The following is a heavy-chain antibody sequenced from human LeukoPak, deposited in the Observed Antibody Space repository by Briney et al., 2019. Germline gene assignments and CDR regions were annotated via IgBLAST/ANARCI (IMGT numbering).Heavy chain of an antibody. CDR3: ARGPPNYDFWSGYPYGMDV. CDR2: INHSGST. Sequence: SETLSLTCAVYGGSFSGYYWSWIRQPPGKGLEWIGEINHSGSTNYNPSLKSRVTISVDTSKNQFSLKLSSVTAAGTAVYYCARGPPNYDFWSGYPYGMDVWGQGTKVTVSS. J-gene: IGHJ6*02. D-gene: IGHD3-3*01. CDR1: GGSFSGYY. V-gene: IGHV4-34*01.